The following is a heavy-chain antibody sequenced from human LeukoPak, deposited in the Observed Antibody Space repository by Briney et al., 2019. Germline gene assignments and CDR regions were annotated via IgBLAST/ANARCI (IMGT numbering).Heavy chain of an antibody. V-gene: IGHV4-61*02. CDR2: IYTSGST. Sequence: SETLSLTCTVSGGSISSGSYYWSWIRQPAGKGLEWIGRIYTSGSTNYNPSLKSRVTISVDTSKNQFSLKLSSVTAADTAVYYCARSWELLSYGMDVWGQGTTVTVSS. CDR3: ARSWELLSYGMDV. D-gene: IGHD1-26*01. J-gene: IGHJ6*02. CDR1: GGSISSGSYY.